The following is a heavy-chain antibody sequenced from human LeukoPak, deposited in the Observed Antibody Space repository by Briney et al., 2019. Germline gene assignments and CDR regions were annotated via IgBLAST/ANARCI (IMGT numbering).Heavy chain of an antibody. CDR3: AKFDAMTTLTPFDY. Sequence: PGGSLRLSCAASGFTFSSYAMTWVRQAPGKGLEWVSTISGSGGSTYNADSVKGRFTISRDNSKNTLYLEMNSLRAEDTAVYYCAKFDAMTTLTPFDYWGQGTLVTVSS. D-gene: IGHD4-17*01. V-gene: IGHV3-23*01. J-gene: IGHJ4*02. CDR2: ISGSGGST. CDR1: GFTFSSYA.